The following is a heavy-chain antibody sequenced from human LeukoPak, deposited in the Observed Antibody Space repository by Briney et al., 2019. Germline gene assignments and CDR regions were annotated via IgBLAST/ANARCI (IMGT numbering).Heavy chain of an antibody. CDR2: FHHSGST. J-gene: IGHJ4*02. CDR1: GYSISSGYY. D-gene: IGHD4-17*01. Sequence: SETLSLTCAVSGYSISSGYYWGWIRQPPGKGLEWIGNFHHSGSTYYNPSLRSRLTISVDTSQNQFSLKLSSVTAADTAVYYCAALYGDYGVIDYWGQGTLVTVSS. V-gene: IGHV4-38-2*01. CDR3: AALYGDYGVIDY.